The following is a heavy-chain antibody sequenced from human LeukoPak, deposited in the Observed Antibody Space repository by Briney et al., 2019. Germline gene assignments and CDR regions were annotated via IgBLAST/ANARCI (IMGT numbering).Heavy chain of an antibody. J-gene: IGHJ4*02. CDR1: GFTLSSFV. CDR3: AKNYDGSGRFYLHFDY. D-gene: IGHD3-10*01. V-gene: IGHV3-23*01. Sequence: GGSLRLSCAASGFTLSSFVMSWVRQAPGKGLEWASVISDSGTTTYYADSVKGRFTISRDNSKNTLYLQMNSLRAEDTAVYYCAKNYDGSGRFYLHFDYWGQGTLVTVSS. CDR2: ISDSGTTT.